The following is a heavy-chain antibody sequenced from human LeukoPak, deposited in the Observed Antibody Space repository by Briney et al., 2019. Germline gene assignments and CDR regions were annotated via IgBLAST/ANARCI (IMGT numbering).Heavy chain of an antibody. J-gene: IGHJ4*02. CDR2: IYYSGST. V-gene: IGHV4-59*08. Sequence: PSQTLSLTCTVSGGSISSYYWSWIRQPPGKGLEWIGYIYYSGSTNYNPSLKSRVTISVDTSKNQFSLKLSSVTAADTAVYYRARIGSYYDFWSGSQTYYFDYWGQGTLVTVSS. CDR3: ARIGSYYDFWSGSQTYYFDY. CDR1: GGSISSYY. D-gene: IGHD3-3*01.